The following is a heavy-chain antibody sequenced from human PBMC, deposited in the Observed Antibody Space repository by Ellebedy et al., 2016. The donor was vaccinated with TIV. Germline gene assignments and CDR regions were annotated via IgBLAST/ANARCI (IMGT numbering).Heavy chain of an antibody. CDR3: ASVEGSGSYFYYGMDV. D-gene: IGHD3-10*01. J-gene: IGHJ6*02. CDR1: GGTFSSYA. CDR2: IIPIFGTA. V-gene: IGHV1-69*13. Sequence: AASVKVSCKASGGTFSSYAISWVRQAPGQGLEWMGGIIPIFGTANYAQKFQGRVTITADESTSTAYMELSSLRSEDTAVYYCASVEGSGSYFYYGMDVWGQGTTVTVSS.